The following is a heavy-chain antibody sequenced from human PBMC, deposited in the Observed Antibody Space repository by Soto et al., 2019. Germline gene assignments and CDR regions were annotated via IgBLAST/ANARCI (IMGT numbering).Heavy chain of an antibody. V-gene: IGHV1-69*13. J-gene: IGHJ3*02. Sequence: SVKVSCKASGGTFSSCAISWVRQAPGQGLEWMGGIIPIFGTANYAQKFQGRVTITADESTSTAYMELRSLRSDDTAVYYCARDGRRWLQLVAFDIWGQGTMVTVSS. CDR3: ARDGRRWLQLVAFDI. CDR2: IIPIFGTA. CDR1: GGTFSSCA. D-gene: IGHD5-12*01.